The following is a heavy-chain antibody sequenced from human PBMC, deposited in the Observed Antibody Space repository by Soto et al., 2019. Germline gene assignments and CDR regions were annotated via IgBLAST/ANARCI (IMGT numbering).Heavy chain of an antibody. J-gene: IGHJ5*02. CDR3: ARGEIANWFDP. CDR1: GASISSGDYY. V-gene: IGHV4-39*07. Sequence: PSETLSLTCTVSGASISSGDYYWTWIRQPPGKGLEWIGEIYHSGSTNYNPSLKSRVTISVDKSKTQFSLKLTSVTAADTAVYYCARGEIANWFDPWGLGILVTVSS. CDR2: IYHSGST.